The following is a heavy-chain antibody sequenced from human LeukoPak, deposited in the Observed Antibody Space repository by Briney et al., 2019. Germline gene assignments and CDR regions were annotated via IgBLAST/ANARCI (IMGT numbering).Heavy chain of an antibody. D-gene: IGHD5-12*01. CDR2: ISWDGGST. J-gene: IGHJ4*02. Sequence: PGGSLRLSCAASGFTFDDYTIHWVRHAPGKGLEWVSLISWDGGSTYYADSVKGRFTISRDNSKNSLYLQMNSRRTEDTALYYCAKAPHPSDYDSTGYYFDYWGQGTLVTVSS. V-gene: IGHV3-43*01. CDR1: GFTFDDYT. CDR3: AKAPHPSDYDSTGYYFDY.